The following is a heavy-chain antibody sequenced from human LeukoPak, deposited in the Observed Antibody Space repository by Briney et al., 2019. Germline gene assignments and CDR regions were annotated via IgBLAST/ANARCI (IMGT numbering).Heavy chain of an antibody. CDR2: IFYSGST. V-gene: IGHV4-31*03. CDR3: ARQTMIVVADRRDDAFDI. CDR1: GGSISSGGDF. D-gene: IGHD3-22*01. Sequence: SQTLSLTHTVSGGSISSGGDFWTWIRQPRGKGLEWIGYIFYSGSTYYNPSLKSRVTISVDTSKNQFSLKLSSVTAADTAVYYCARQTMIVVADRRDDAFDIWGQGTMVTVSS. J-gene: IGHJ3*02.